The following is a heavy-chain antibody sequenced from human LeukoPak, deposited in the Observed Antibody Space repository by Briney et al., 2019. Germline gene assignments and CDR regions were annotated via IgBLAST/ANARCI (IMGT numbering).Heavy chain of an antibody. CDR3: ASAIVGPTTDY. V-gene: IGHV3-11*01. CDR2: ISSSGSTI. J-gene: IGHJ4*02. D-gene: IGHD1-26*01. Sequence: ISSSGSTIHYAVSVKGRFTISRDNAKNSLYLQMNSLRAEDTAVYYCASAIVGPTTDYWGKGTLVTVSS.